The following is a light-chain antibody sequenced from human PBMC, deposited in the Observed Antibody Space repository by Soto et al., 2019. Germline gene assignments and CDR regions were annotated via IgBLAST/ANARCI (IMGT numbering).Light chain of an antibody. V-gene: IGKV1-39*01. CDR1: QSISSY. CDR2: AAS. CDR3: QQGYSTPRT. J-gene: IGKJ1*01. Sequence: DIQMTQSPSSLSASVGDRVTITCRASQSISSYLPWYQQRPGKAPKLLIYAASNLQRGVPSRFSASGSGTDFTLTLNSLQPEDFATYYCQQGYSTPRTFGQGTKVEIK.